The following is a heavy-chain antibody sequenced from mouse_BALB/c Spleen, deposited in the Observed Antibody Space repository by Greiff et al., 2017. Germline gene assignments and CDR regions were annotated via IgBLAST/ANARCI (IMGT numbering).Heavy chain of an antibody. V-gene: IGHV2-9*02. CDR1: GFSLTSYG. Sequence: VKLVESGPGLVAPSQSLSITCTVSGFSLTSYGVHWVRQPPGKGLEWLGVIWAGGSTNYNSALMSRLSISKDNSKSQVFLKMNSLQTDDTAMYYCARERRYDYDASFFDYWGQGTTLTVSS. CDR3: ARERRYDYDASFFDY. J-gene: IGHJ2*01. D-gene: IGHD2-4*01. CDR2: IWAGGST.